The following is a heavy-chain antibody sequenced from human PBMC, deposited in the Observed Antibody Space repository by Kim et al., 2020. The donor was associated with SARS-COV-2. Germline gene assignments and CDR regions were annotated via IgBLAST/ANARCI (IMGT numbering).Heavy chain of an antibody. CDR3: AKGLAAALYFDY. V-gene: IGHV3-23*01. Sequence: YSPDSVKGRFTISRDKSKNTLYLQMNSLRAEDTAVYYCAKGLAAALYFDYWGQGTLVTVSS. J-gene: IGHJ4*02. D-gene: IGHD6-13*01.